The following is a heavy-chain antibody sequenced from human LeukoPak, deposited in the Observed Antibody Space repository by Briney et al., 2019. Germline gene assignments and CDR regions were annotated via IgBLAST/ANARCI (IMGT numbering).Heavy chain of an antibody. D-gene: IGHD2-8*01. CDR3: ARDCTNGVCYLGY. J-gene: IGHJ4*02. V-gene: IGHV1-69*13. CDR2: IIPIFGTA. CDR1: GGTFSSYA. Sequence: VASVKVSCKASGGTFSSYAISWVRQAPGQGLEWMGGIIPIFGTANYAQKFQGRVTITADESTSTAYMELSSLRSEDTAVYYCARDCTNGVCYLGYWGQGTLVTVSS.